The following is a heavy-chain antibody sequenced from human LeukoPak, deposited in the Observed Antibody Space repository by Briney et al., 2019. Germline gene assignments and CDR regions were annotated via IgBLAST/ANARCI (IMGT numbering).Heavy chain of an antibody. CDR1: GGSLSSSSYY. V-gene: IGHV4-39*01. CDR2: IYETGST. CDR3: VRPDDNSFDF. Sequence: SETLSLTCSVSGGSLSSSSYYWGWIRQPPGSGLEWIGNIYETGSTNYNPSLKSRVTISVDTSKNQFSLKLSSVTAADTAVYYCVRPDDNSFDFWGQGTMVTVSS. D-gene: IGHD3-9*01. J-gene: IGHJ3*01.